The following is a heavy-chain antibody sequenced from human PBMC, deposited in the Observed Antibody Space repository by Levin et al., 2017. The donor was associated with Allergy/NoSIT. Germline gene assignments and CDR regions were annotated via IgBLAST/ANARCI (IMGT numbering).Heavy chain of an antibody. D-gene: IGHD1-14*01. Sequence: GESLKISCAASGFTFSSYAMSWVRQAPGKGLEWVSAISGSGGSTYYADSVKGRFTISRDNSKNTLYLQMNSLRAEDTAVYYCAKDRHHGYFDYWGQGTLVTVSS. V-gene: IGHV3-23*01. J-gene: IGHJ4*02. CDR1: GFTFSSYA. CDR2: ISGSGGST. CDR3: AKDRHHGYFDY.